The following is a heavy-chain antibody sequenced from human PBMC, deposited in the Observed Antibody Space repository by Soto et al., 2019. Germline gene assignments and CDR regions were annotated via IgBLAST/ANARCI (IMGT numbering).Heavy chain of an antibody. D-gene: IGHD2-15*01. CDR1: GGTFSSYA. CDR2: IIPIFGTA. CDR3: AARSYCSGGSCYSIYYYGMDV. Sequence: GASVNVSCKASGGTFSSYAISWVRQAPGQGLEWMGGIIPIFGTANYAQKFQGRVTITADESTSTAYMELSSLRSEDTAVYYCAARSYCSGGSCYSIYYYGMDVWGQGTTVTVSS. J-gene: IGHJ6*02. V-gene: IGHV1-69*13.